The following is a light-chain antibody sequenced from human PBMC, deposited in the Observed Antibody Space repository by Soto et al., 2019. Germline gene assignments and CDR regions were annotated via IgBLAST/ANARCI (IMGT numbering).Light chain of an antibody. CDR1: QSVSSN. J-gene: IGKJ4*01. CDR3: QQCSWHPITVT. V-gene: IGKV3-15*01. CDR2: DAS. Sequence: EIVMTQSPATLSASPGERATLSCRASQSVSSNLAWYQQKPGQAPRLLIYDASTRASGIPARFSGSGSGTDYTLTISSLQSEDSAVYYCQQCSWHPITVTIGGGIKVEIK.